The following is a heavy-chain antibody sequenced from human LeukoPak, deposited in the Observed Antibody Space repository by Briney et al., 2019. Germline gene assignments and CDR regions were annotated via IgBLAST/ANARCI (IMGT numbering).Heavy chain of an antibody. V-gene: IGHV1-69*05. Sequence: SVKVSCKASGGTFSSYAISWVRQAPGQGLEWMGRISPIFGTANYAQKFQGRVTITTDESTSTAYMELSSLRSEDTAVYYCARDRQHYDSSGYLYYFDYWGQGTLVTVSS. J-gene: IGHJ4*02. CDR1: GGTFSSYA. CDR3: ARDRQHYDSSGYLYYFDY. CDR2: ISPIFGTA. D-gene: IGHD3-22*01.